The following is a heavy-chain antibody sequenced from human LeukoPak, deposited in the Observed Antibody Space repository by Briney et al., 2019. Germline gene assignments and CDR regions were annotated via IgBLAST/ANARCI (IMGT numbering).Heavy chain of an antibody. Sequence: PSETLSLTCTVSGGSISSSSYSWGWIRQPPGKGLEWIGSIYYSGSTYYNPSLKSRVTISVDTSKNQFSLKLSSVTAADTAVYYCARHGYSGSYPYPPSDYRGQGTLVTVSS. CDR3: ARHGYSGSYPYPPSDY. D-gene: IGHD1-26*01. J-gene: IGHJ4*02. V-gene: IGHV4-39*01. CDR1: GGSISSSSYS. CDR2: IYYSGST.